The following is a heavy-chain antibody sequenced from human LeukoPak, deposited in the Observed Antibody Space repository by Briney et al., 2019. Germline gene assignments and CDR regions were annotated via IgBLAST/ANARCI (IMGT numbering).Heavy chain of an antibody. V-gene: IGHV4-59*01. CDR3: ARVEGSGYVDY. CDR1: GGSISSYY. CDR2: IYYSGST. D-gene: IGHD1-26*01. Sequence: PSETLSLTCTVSGGSISSYYWSWIRQPPGKGLEWIGYIYYSGSTNYNPSLKSRVTISVDTSKNQFSLKLSSVTAADTAVYYCARVEGSGYVDYWGQGTLVTVSS. J-gene: IGHJ4*02.